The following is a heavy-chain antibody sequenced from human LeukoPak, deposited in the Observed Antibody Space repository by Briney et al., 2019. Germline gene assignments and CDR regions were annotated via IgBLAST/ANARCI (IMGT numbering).Heavy chain of an antibody. CDR3: ARPSGYSYGYGIDY. V-gene: IGHV4-39*01. CDR2: IYYSGST. J-gene: IGHJ4*02. Sequence: SETLSLTCTVSGGSISSSSYYWGWIRQPPGKGLEWIGSIYYSGSTYYTPSLKSRVTISVDTSKNQFSLKLSSVTAADTAVYYCARPSGYSYGYGIDYWGQGTLVTVSS. D-gene: IGHD5-18*01. CDR1: GGSISSSSYY.